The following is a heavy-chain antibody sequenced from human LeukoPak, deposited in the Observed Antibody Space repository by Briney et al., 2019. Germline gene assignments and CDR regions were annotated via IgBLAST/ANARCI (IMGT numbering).Heavy chain of an antibody. Sequence: GGSLRLSCAASGFTFSDHYMDWVRQAPGKGQEWVGRTRNKANSYTTEYAASVKGRFTISRDDSKNSLYLQMNSLKTEDTAVYYCARSRPRLGYCSGGSCYELDPWGQGTLVTVSS. CDR2: TRNKANSYTT. CDR3: ARSRPRLGYCSGGSCYELDP. D-gene: IGHD2-15*01. J-gene: IGHJ5*02. CDR1: GFTFSDHY. V-gene: IGHV3-72*01.